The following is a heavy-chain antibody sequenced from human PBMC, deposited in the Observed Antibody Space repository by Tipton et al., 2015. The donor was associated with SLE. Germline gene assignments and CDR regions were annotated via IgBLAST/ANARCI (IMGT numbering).Heavy chain of an antibody. J-gene: IGHJ4*02. CDR2: ISHSGST. CDR3: ARRDYNYGLDY. V-gene: IGHV4-38-2*01. Sequence: TLSLTCAVSGYFFSSGYYWDWIRQPPGRGLEWIGDISHSGSTYYTLSLKSRVTISVDTSKSQFSLRLRSVTAADTAVYYCARRDYNYGLDYWGQGTLVTVSS. CDR1: GYFFSSGYY. D-gene: IGHD4-17*01.